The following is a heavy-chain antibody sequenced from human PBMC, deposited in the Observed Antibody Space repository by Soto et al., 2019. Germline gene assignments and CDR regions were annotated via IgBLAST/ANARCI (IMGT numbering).Heavy chain of an antibody. CDR1: GFTFSSYA. Sequence: GGSLRLSCAASGFTFSSYAMHWVRQAPGKGLEWVAVISYDGSNKYYADSVKGRFTISRDNSKNTLYLQMNSLRAEDTAVYYCAGDRRYYYDNSGPLDYWGQGTLVTVSS. V-gene: IGHV3-30-3*01. J-gene: IGHJ4*02. CDR3: AGDRRYYYDNSGPLDY. CDR2: ISYDGSNK. D-gene: IGHD3-22*01.